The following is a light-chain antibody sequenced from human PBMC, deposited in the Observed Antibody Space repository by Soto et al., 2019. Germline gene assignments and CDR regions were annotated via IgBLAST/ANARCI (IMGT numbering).Light chain of an antibody. CDR1: SSDVGGYNY. J-gene: IGLJ1*01. Sequence: ALTQPPSASGSPGQSVAISCTGTSSDVGGYNYVSWYQQHPGKAPKLMIFEVSNRPSGVSYRFSGSKSDNTASLTISGLQAEDEADYFCSSYSISTAYLFGSGTKVTV. V-gene: IGLV2-14*01. CDR3: SSYSISTAYL. CDR2: EVS.